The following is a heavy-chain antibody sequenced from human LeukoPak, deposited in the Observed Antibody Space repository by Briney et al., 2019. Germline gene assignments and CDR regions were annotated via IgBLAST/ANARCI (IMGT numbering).Heavy chain of an antibody. V-gene: IGHV3-53*01. CDR1: GFTVSSNY. D-gene: IGHD3-22*01. Sequence: TGGSLRLSCAASGFTVSSNYMSWVRQAPGKGLEWVSIIYSGGSTFYADSVKGRFTISRDNSKNSLYLQMNSLRAEDTAVYYCAKGIVVVISGNAFDIWGQGTMVTVSS. CDR3: AKGIVVVISGNAFDI. CDR2: IYSGGST. J-gene: IGHJ3*02.